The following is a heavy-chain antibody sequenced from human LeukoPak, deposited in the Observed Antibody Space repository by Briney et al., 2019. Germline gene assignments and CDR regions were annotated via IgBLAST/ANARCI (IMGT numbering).Heavy chain of an antibody. V-gene: IGHV3-48*03. CDR3: AKSSPTYSSSWYSYYYYYMDV. CDR1: GFTFSSYE. Sequence: GGSLRLSCAASGFTFSSYEMNWVRQAPGKGLEWVSYISSSGSTIYYADSVKGRFTISRDNAKNSLYLQMNSLRAEDTAVYYCAKSSPTYSSSWYSYYYYYMDVWGKGTTVTISS. D-gene: IGHD6-13*01. J-gene: IGHJ6*03. CDR2: ISSSGSTI.